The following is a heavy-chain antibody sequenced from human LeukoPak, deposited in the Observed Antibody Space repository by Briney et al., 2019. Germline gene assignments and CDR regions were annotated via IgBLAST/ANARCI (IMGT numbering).Heavy chain of an antibody. CDR3: ARDDGLY. CDR1: GLSVSSNY. V-gene: IGHV3-53*01. J-gene: IGHJ4*02. CDR2: TFTDGTT. Sequence: PGGSLRLSCAASGLSVSSNYMSWVRQAPGKGLEWVSVTFTDGTTYYADSVKGRFTISRDNFKNTLNLQMNNLRAEDTAVYYCARDDGLYWGQGTLVTVSS. D-gene: IGHD5-24*01.